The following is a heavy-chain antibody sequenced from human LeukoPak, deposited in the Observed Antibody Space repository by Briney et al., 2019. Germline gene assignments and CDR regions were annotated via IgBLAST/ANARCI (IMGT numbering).Heavy chain of an antibody. J-gene: IGHJ4*02. CDR2: IYSGGST. CDR1: GFTVSSNY. CDR3: ARDPIACGGDCYPE. V-gene: IGHV3-53*01. Sequence: PGGSLRLSCAASGFTVSSNYMSWVRQAPGKGLEWVSVIYSGGSTYYADSVKGRFTISRDNSKNTLYLRMNSLRAEDTAVYYCARDPIACGGDCYPEWGQGTLVTVSS. D-gene: IGHD2-21*01.